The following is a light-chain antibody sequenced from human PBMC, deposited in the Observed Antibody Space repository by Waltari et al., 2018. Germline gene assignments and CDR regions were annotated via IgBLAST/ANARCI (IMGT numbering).Light chain of an antibody. CDR1: NSDVGDFDF. CDR3: SSYTASRALAVL. Sequence: QSALTQPASVSGSPGQSITISCTGTNSDVGDFDFVSWYQQHPGEAPKLLFYDVSNRPSGVSHRLSGSKSGNTASLTISGLQAEDEADYYCSSYTASRALAVLFGGGTKLTVL. J-gene: IGLJ2*01. V-gene: IGLV2-14*03. CDR2: DVS.